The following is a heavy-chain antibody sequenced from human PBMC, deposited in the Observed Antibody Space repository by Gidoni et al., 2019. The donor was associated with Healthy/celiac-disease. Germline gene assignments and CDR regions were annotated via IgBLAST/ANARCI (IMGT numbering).Heavy chain of an antibody. CDR3: ARDRPQWLVHFYYYYGMDV. Sequence: DVQLVESGGGLVQPGGSLRLACAASGFTFSRYWLSWGRQAPGKGLGWVANIKQDGSEKYYVCSVTDRFTISRDNAKNSLYLQMNSLRAEETAVYYCARDRPQWLVHFYYYYGMDVWGKGTTVTVSS. CDR2: IKQDGSEK. CDR1: GFTFSRYW. J-gene: IGHJ6*04. D-gene: IGHD6-19*01. V-gene: IGHV3-7*01.